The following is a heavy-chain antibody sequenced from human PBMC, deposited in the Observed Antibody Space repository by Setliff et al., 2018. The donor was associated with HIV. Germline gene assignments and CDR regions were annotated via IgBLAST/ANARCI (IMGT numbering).Heavy chain of an antibody. CDR3: ARESYDYGDYVGSSSFDY. V-gene: IGHV3-30*10. CDR2: ISYDGSNK. Sequence: GGSLRLSCAASRFTFSTYAMHGVRQAPGKGLEWVAIISYDGSNKYYTDSVKGRFTISRDNSKNTLYLQMNSLRAEDTAVYSCARESYDYGDYVGSSSFDYWGQGTLVTVSS. D-gene: IGHD4-17*01. J-gene: IGHJ4*02. CDR1: RFTFSTYA.